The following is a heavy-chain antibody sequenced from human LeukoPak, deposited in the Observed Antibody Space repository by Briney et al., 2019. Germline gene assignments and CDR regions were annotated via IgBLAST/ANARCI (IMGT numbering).Heavy chain of an antibody. Sequence: SQTLSLTCTVCGGSISSGGFYWSWIRQHPGKGLEGLGYIYYSGTTYYSPSLKCRVTFSVDTSKNQFSLKLNPVTAADTALYYCARGTTDGYSYGRFDYWGQGTLVTVSS. J-gene: IGHJ4*02. CDR2: IYYSGTT. CDR3: ARGTTDGYSYGRFDY. D-gene: IGHD5-18*01. V-gene: IGHV4-31*03. CDR1: GGSISSGGFY.